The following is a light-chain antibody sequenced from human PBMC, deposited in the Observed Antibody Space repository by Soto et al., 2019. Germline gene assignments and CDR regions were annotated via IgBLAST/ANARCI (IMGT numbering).Light chain of an antibody. J-gene: IGKJ1*01. CDR1: QSVGSW. CDR3: QQYESHSEA. Sequence: DIQLTQSPSTLSASVGDRVSITCWASQSVGSWLAWHQKKPGKAPKLLIFDGTYLESAVPSRFSGSGSGTEFTLTINDLQPDDSATYYCQQYESHSEAFGQGTKVEVK. V-gene: IGKV1-5*01. CDR2: DGT.